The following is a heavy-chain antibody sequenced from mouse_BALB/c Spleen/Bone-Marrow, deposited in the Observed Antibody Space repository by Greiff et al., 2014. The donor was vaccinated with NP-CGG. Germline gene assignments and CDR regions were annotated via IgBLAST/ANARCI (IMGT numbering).Heavy chain of an antibody. D-gene: IGHD2-1*01. CDR2: ITSGDSYT. V-gene: IGHV5-9-3*01. Sequence: VLLEESGAGLVEPGGSLKLSCAASGFSFRSYDMPWVRQTPEKRLEWVATITSGDSYTYYTDSVKGRFTITRDNAKNTLFLKMNSLRSEDTAMYYCARQDGMSENSFAYWGQGTLVTVSA. CDR3: ARQDGMSENSFAY. J-gene: IGHJ3*01. CDR1: GFSFRSYD.